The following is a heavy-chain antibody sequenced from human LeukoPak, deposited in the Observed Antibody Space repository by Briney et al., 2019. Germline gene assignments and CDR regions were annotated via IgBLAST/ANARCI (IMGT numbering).Heavy chain of an antibody. V-gene: IGHV1-2*02. CDR1: GYTFTDYY. D-gene: IGHD2-8*02. CDR2: INPNSGDT. Sequence: WASVKVSCKASGYTFTDYYMHWVRQAPGQRLEWIGWINPNSGDTNYAQKFQGRVTMTRDTSISTAYMELSRLRSDDTAVYYCARAGLVVIPDIWGQGTLVTVSS. CDR3: ARAGLVVIPDI. J-gene: IGHJ4*02.